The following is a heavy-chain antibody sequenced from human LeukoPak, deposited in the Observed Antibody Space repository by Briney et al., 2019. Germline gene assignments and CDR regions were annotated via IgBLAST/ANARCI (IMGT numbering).Heavy chain of an antibody. CDR2: ISSSGSTI. V-gene: IGHV3-48*03. CDR1: GFTFSSYE. CDR3: ARAESYDSSTFDY. J-gene: IGHJ4*02. Sequence: PGGSLRLSCAASGFTFSSYEMNWVRQAPGKGLEWVSYISSSGSTIYYADSVKGRFTISRDNAKNSLYLQMNSLRAEDTAVYYCARAESYDSSTFDYWGQGTLVTVSS. D-gene: IGHD3-22*01.